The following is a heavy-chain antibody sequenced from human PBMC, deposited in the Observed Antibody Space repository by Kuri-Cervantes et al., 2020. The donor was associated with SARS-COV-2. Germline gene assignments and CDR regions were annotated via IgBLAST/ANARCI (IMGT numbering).Heavy chain of an antibody. CDR3: ARIPTVQKLTAFFDY. CDR2: IFSNDEK. J-gene: IGHJ4*02. Sequence: SGPTLVKPTQTLTLTCTFSGFSLSTSGVGVGWIRQPPGRALEWLALIFSNDEKSYSTSLKSRLTISKDTSKSQVVLTMTNMDPVDTATYYCARIPTVQKLTAFFDYWGQGTLVTVSS. D-gene: IGHD1-14*01. CDR1: GFSLSTSGVG. V-gene: IGHV2-26*01.